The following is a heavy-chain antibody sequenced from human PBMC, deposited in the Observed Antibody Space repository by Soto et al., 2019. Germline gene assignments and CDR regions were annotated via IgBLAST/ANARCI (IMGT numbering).Heavy chain of an antibody. CDR2: ISASGDST. CDR1: GFTFSSSA. V-gene: IGHV3-23*01. J-gene: IGHJ4*02. D-gene: IGHD3-16*01. Sequence: VRLLESGGGLVQPGGSLRLSCSASGFTFSSSAMGWVRQAPGKGLEWVSSISASGDSTPYADSVKGRFTISRDNSKNTVYLQMNSLRVEDTALYYCAKGGITAPRYYWGQGTLVTVSS. CDR3: AKGGITAPRYY.